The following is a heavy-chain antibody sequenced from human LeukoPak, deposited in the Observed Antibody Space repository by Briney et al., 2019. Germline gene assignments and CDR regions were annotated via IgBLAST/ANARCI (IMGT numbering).Heavy chain of an antibody. Sequence: GGSLRLSCAVSGFTVSSNYMSWVRQAPGKGLEWVSVIYSGGSTYYAASVKGRFTISRDFSKNAVFLHMNSLRAEDTAMYYCARGDDSGYYDYFDYWGQGALVTVSS. V-gene: IGHV3-53*01. D-gene: IGHD3-22*01. J-gene: IGHJ4*02. CDR3: ARGDDSGYYDYFDY. CDR2: IYSGGST. CDR1: GFTVSSNY.